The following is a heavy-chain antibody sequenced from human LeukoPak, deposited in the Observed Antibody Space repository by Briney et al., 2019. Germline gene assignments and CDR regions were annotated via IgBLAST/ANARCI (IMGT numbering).Heavy chain of an antibody. CDR3: AKVGYGGNSNSYYFDY. Sequence: PGGSLRLSCAASGFTFDDYAMHWVRQAPGKGLEWVSGISWNSGSIGYADSVKGRFTISRDNAKNSLYLQMNSLRAEDTALYYCAKVGYGGNSNSYYFDYWGQGTLVTVSS. CDR1: GFTFDDYA. J-gene: IGHJ4*02. V-gene: IGHV3-9*01. CDR2: ISWNSGSI. D-gene: IGHD4-23*01.